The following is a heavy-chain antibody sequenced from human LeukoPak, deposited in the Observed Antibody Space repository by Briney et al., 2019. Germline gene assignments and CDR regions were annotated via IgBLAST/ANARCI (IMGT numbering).Heavy chain of an antibody. CDR3: AKEGDDSVLSFDY. J-gene: IGHJ4*02. V-gene: IGHV3-30*18. Sequence: GRSLRLSCAASGFTFSSYGMHWVRQAPGKGLEWVAVVSNDGGTTYYADSVKGRYTISRDNSKKTLYLQMNSLRAKDTAVFYCAKEGDDSVLSFDYWGQGTLVTVSS. CDR1: GFTFSSYG. CDR2: VSNDGGTT. D-gene: IGHD4-11*01.